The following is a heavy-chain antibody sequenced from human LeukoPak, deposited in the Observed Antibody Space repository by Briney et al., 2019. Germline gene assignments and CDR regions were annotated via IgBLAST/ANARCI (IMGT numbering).Heavy chain of an antibody. V-gene: IGHV3-9*01. J-gene: IGHJ5*02. CDR3: AKDFTSRTTVTRGFDP. CDR2: ISWDNDRI. Sequence: PGRSLRLSCAASGFTFDDYAMHWVRQAPGKGLEWVSGISWDNDRIDYADSVKGRFTISRDNAKNSLYLQMNRLRAEDTAFYYCAKDFTSRTTVTRGFDPWGQGTLVTVSS. D-gene: IGHD4-17*01. CDR1: GFTFDDYA.